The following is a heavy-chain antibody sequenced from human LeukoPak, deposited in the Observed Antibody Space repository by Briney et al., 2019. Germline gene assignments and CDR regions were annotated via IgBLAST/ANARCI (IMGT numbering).Heavy chain of an antibody. CDR1: GFTFSNYG. D-gene: IGHD6-19*01. CDR3: ARGPSGWYWFDY. CDR2: ISYDATNN. J-gene: IGHJ4*02. V-gene: IGHV3-30*03. Sequence: PGGSLRLSCAASGFTFSNYGMHWVRQAPGKGLEWVAVISYDATNNYYADSVKGRFTISRDNSKNTLYLQMNSLRAEDTAVYYCARGPSGWYWFDYWGQGTLVTVSS.